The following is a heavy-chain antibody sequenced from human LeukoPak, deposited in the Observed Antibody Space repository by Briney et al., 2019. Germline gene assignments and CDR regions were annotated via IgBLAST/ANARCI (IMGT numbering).Heavy chain of an antibody. V-gene: IGHV4-39*07. Sequence: SETLSLTCTVSGGSISSSSYYWGWIRQPLGKGLEWIGSIYYSGSTYYNPSLKSRVTISVDTSKNQFSLKLSSVTAADTAVYYCARGGPDIVVVTAVFDYWGQGTLVTVSS. CDR1: GGSISSSSYY. CDR2: IYYSGST. D-gene: IGHD2-21*02. J-gene: IGHJ4*02. CDR3: ARGGPDIVVVTAVFDY.